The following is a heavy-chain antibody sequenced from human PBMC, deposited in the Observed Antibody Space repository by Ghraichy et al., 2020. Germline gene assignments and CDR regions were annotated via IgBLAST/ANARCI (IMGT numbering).Heavy chain of an antibody. J-gene: IGHJ5*02. D-gene: IGHD4-11*01. CDR3: AKSPYSNYVGFDP. CDR2: ISGSGGST. CDR1: GFTFSSYA. V-gene: IGHV3-23*01. Sequence: LSLTCAASGFTFSSYAMSWVRPAPGKGLEWVSAISGSGGSTYSADSVKGRFTISRDNSKNTLYLQMNSLRAEDTAVYYCAKSPYSNYVGFDPWGQGTLVTVSS.